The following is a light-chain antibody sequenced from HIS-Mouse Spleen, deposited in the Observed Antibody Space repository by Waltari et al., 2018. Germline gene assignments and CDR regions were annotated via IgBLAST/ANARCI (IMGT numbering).Light chain of an antibody. Sequence: SYELTQPPSVSVSPGQTARITCSGDALPKKYAYWYQQKSGQAPVMVIYEDSKRPSGIPERISGSSSGTVATLTSSGAQVEDEADYYCYSTDSSGNHRVFGGGTKLTVL. CDR2: EDS. CDR3: YSTDSSGNHRV. J-gene: IGLJ2*01. V-gene: IGLV3-10*01. CDR1: ALPKKY.